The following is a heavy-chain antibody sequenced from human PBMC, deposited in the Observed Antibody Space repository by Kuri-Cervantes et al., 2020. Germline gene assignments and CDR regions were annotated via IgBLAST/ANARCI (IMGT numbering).Heavy chain of an antibody. CDR3: AKVAIPAGTRGRLSYYYGLDV. D-gene: IGHD2-2*01. Sequence: GESLKISCAASGFTFSSYGMHWVRQAPGKGLEWVSSISSSSSYIYYADSVKGRFTISRDNAKNSLYLQMNSLRVEDTAVYYCAKVAIPAGTRGRLSYYYGLDVWGQGTTVTVSS. V-gene: IGHV3-21*04. CDR1: GFTFSSYG. CDR2: ISSSSSYI. J-gene: IGHJ6*02.